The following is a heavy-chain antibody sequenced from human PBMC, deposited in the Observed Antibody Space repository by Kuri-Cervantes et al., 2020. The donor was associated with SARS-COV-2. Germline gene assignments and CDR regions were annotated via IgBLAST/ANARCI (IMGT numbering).Heavy chain of an antibody. CDR2: ISSSSSTI. CDR3: ASIFGVVTEIDAFDI. V-gene: IGHV3-48*01. Sequence: GESLKISCAASGFTFSSYSMNWVRQAPGKGLEWVSYISSSSSTIYYADSVKGRFTISRDNAKNSLYLQMNSLRAEDTAVYYCASIFGVVTEIDAFDIWGQGTMVTVSS. J-gene: IGHJ3*02. D-gene: IGHD3-3*02. CDR1: GFTFSSYS.